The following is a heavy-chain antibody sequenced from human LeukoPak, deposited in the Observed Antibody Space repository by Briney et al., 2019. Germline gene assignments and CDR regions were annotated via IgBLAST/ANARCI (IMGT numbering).Heavy chain of an antibody. V-gene: IGHV3-30*02. J-gene: IGHJ4*02. Sequence: GGSLRLSCAASGFTFSSYGMHWVRQAPGKGLEWVAFIRYDGSNKYYADSVKGRFTISRDNSKNTLYLQMNSLRAEDTAVYYCAHTTRFGDLPDYWGQGTLVTVSS. CDR3: AHTTRFGDLPDY. D-gene: IGHD3-10*01. CDR2: IRYDGSNK. CDR1: GFTFSSYG.